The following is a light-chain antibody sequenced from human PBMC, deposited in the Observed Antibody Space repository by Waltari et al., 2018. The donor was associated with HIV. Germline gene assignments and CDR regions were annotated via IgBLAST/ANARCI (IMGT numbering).Light chain of an antibody. J-gene: IGKJ1*01. V-gene: IGKV1-16*02. CDR1: QGIINY. Sequence: DIQMTQSLSSLSASVGASVTITCRASQGIINYLAWFQQKPGKAPNALIYAASSLHSGVPSNFSGSGSGTDFTLTISSLQPEDFATYYCQQYNSYPRTFGQGTKVEIK. CDR2: AAS. CDR3: QQYNSYPRT.